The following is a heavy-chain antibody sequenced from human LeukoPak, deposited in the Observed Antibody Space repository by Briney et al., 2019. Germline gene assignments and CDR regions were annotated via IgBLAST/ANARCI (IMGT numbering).Heavy chain of an antibody. D-gene: IGHD3-10*01. J-gene: IGHJ4*02. Sequence: SETLSLTCTVSGGSISSSSYYWGWIRQPPGKGREWIGSIYYSGSTYYNPSLKSRVTISVDTSKNQFSLKLSSVTAADTAVYYCASEVITMVRGVILHWGQGTLVTVSS. CDR1: GGSISSSSYY. V-gene: IGHV4-39*01. CDR3: ASEVITMVRGVILH. CDR2: IYYSGST.